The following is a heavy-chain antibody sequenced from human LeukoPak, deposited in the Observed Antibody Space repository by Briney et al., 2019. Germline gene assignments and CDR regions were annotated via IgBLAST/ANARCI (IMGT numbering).Heavy chain of an antibody. CDR2: IYSPGTT. D-gene: IGHD3-3*01. CDR1: GGYVSSYY. V-gene: IGHV4-59*02. Sequence: PSETLSLTCTVSGGYVSSYYWSWIRQPPGKGLEWIGCIYSPGTTNYNPFLKSRVSFSVDTSKNQFSLNLNSVTAADTAIYYCARNQTSYDSWSGSRTGSHQAFDVWGQGRLVTVSS. CDR3: ARNQTSYDSWSGSRTGSHQAFDV. J-gene: IGHJ3*01.